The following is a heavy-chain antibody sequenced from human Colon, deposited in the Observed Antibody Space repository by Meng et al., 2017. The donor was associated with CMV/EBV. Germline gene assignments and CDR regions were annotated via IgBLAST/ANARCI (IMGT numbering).Heavy chain of an antibody. CDR1: GFTFTNYA. D-gene: IGHD2-21*02. J-gene: IGHJ5*02. V-gene: IGHV3-30*04. CDR2: ISNDGGSQ. CDR3: ARGGGLFCKAADCYYPLDL. Sequence: SCAASGFTFTNYAMHWVRQAPGKGLEWVAIISNDGGSQNYADSVQGRFTISRDESKGTLVLQMNSLRPDDTAVYFCARGGGLFCKAADCYYPLDLWGQGTLVTVSS.